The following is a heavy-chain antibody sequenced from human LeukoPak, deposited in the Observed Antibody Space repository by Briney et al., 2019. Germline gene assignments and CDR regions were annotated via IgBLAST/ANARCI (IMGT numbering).Heavy chain of an antibody. J-gene: IGHJ4*02. CDR3: ARRRDSSDGKDFDY. CDR1: GFTFSSYA. Sequence: GGSLRLSCATSGFTFSSYAMSWVRQAPGKGLEWVSAISGSGGNTDCADSVKGRFTISRDNSKNTLYLQMISLRAEDTAVYYCARRRDSSDGKDFDYWGQGTLVTVSS. D-gene: IGHD3-22*01. CDR2: ISGSGGNT. V-gene: IGHV3-23*01.